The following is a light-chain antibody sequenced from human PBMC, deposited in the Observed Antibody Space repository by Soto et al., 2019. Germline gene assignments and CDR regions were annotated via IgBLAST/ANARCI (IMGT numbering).Light chain of an antibody. CDR2: GAS. CDR3: QQYTNWPWT. Sequence: EIAMTQSPATLSVSPGERATLSCRASQSVTSKLAWYQQTPGQAPRLLIYGASTRASGIPARFSGSGSGTEFTLTISGLQTEDFSVYYCQQYTNWPWTLGQGTKVEIK. J-gene: IGKJ1*01. V-gene: IGKV3-15*01. CDR1: QSVTSK.